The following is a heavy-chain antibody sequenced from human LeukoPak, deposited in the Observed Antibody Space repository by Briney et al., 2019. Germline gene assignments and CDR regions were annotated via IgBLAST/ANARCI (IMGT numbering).Heavy chain of an antibody. CDR3: ATHRSGWVQSSFDY. Sequence: SETLSLTCSVSGGSISSSSSYWGWIRQPPGKGLEWIGSIYYSGSSFDNPALKSRVTISVDTSKNQFSLKLSSVTAADTAVYYCATHRSGWVQSSFDYWGQGTLVTVSS. CDR2: IYYSGSS. J-gene: IGHJ4*02. CDR1: GGSISSSSSY. V-gene: IGHV4-39*01. D-gene: IGHD5-24*01.